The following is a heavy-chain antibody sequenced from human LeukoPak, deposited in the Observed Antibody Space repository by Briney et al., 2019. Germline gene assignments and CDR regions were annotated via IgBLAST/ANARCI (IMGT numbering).Heavy chain of an antibody. V-gene: IGHV4-59*01. J-gene: IGHJ4*02. CDR1: GDSISSYY. D-gene: IGHD5-12*01. CDR2: IYYSGST. CDR3: ARVGGYDRGYYFDY. Sequence: SETLSLTCTVSGDSISSYYWSWIRQPPGKGLEWIGYIYYSGSTNYNPSLKSRVTISVDTSKDQFSLKLGSVTAADTAVYYCARVGGYDRGYYFDYWGQGTLVTVSS.